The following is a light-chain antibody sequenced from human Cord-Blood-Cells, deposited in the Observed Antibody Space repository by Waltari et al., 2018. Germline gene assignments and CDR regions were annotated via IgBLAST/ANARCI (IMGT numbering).Light chain of an antibody. Sequence: QSVLTQPPSASGTPGQRVTILCSGSSSNIGSNTVNWYQQLPGTAPKLLIYRNNQRPSGVPDRFSGSKSGTSASLAISGLQAEDEADYYCAAWDDSLNGWVFGGGTKLTVL. CDR2: RNN. CDR1: SSNIGSNT. J-gene: IGLJ3*02. V-gene: IGLV1-44*01. CDR3: AAWDDSLNGWV.